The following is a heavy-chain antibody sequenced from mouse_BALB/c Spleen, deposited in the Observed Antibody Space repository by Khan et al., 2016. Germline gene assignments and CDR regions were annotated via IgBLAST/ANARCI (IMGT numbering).Heavy chain of an antibody. J-gene: IGHJ4*01. CDR3: ARYDGSTYVRDMDY. D-gene: IGHD1-1*01. Sequence: EVQLQESGPSLVKLSQTLSLTCSVTGDSITSGYWNWIRKFPGNKLEYMGYISHSGSTYYNPSLKSRISITRDTSKNQYYLQLNSGPTKDTATYYCARYDGSTYVRDMDYWGQGTSVTVSS. CDR1: GDSITSGY. V-gene: IGHV3-8*02. CDR2: ISHSGST.